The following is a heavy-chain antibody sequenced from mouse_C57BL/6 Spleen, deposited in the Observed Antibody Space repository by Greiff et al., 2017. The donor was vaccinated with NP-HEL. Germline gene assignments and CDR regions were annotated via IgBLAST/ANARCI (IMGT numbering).Heavy chain of an antibody. CDR1: GFTFSSYA. CDR3: GKGVGRDYAMDY. Sequence: DVMLVESGGGLVKPGGSLKLSCAASGFTFSSYAMSWVRQTPEKRLEWVATISDGGSYTYYPDNVKGRFTISRDNAKNNLYLQMSHLKYEDTAMDDGGKGVGRDYAMDYWGQGTSVTVSS. J-gene: IGHJ4*01. CDR2: ISDGGSYT. V-gene: IGHV5-4*03. D-gene: IGHD3-3*01.